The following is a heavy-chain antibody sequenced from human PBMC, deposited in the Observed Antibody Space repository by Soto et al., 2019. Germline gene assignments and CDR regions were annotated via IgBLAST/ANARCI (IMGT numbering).Heavy chain of an antibody. Sequence: PGGSLRLSCAAPGFTFSDYYMSWISQAPGKGLEWVSYISSSGSTIYYADSVKGRFTISRDNAKNSLYLQMNSLRAEDTAVYYCARDRRKDGYNYVFDYWGQGTLVTVSS. CDR2: ISSSGSTI. D-gene: IGHD5-12*01. V-gene: IGHV3-11*01. J-gene: IGHJ4*02. CDR1: GFTFSDYY. CDR3: ARDRRKDGYNYVFDY.